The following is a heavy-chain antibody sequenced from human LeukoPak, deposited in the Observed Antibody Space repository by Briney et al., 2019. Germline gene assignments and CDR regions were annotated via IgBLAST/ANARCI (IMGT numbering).Heavy chain of an antibody. CDR2: INHSGST. V-gene: IGHV4-34*01. CDR1: GGSFSGYY. J-gene: IGHJ4*02. CDR3: ARFGRSYDFWSGWHIGYYFDY. D-gene: IGHD3-3*01. Sequence: SETLSLTCAVYGGSFSGYYWSWIRQPPGKGLEWIGEINHSGSTNYNPSLKSRVTISVDTSKNQFSLKLSSVTAADTAVYYCARFGRSYDFWSGWHIGYYFDYWGQGTLVTVSS.